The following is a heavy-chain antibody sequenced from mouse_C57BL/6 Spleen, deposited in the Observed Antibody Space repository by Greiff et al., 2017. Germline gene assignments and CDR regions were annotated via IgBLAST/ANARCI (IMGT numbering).Heavy chain of an antibody. Sequence: EVKLEESGPGLVKPSQSLSLTCSVTGYSITSGYYWNWIRQFPGNKLEWMGYISYDGSNNYNPSLKNRISITRDTSKNQFFLRLNSVTTEDTATYYGARDDYDVGFAYGGQGTLVTVSA. CDR2: ISYDGSN. CDR1: GYSITSGYY. J-gene: IGHJ3*01. D-gene: IGHD2-4*01. V-gene: IGHV3-6*01. CDR3: ARDDYDVGFAY.